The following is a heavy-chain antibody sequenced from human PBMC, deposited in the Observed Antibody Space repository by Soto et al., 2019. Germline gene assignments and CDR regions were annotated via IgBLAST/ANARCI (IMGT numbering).Heavy chain of an antibody. Sequence: PSETLSLTCTVSGGSISSYYWSWIRQPPGKGLEWIGYIYYSGSTNYNPSLKSRVTISVDTSKNQFSLKLSSVTAADTAVYYCARDLGTAMVTGYYYYGMDVWGQGTTVTVSS. V-gene: IGHV4-59*01. CDR2: IYYSGST. CDR3: ARDLGTAMVTGYYYYGMDV. D-gene: IGHD5-18*01. J-gene: IGHJ6*02. CDR1: GGSISSYY.